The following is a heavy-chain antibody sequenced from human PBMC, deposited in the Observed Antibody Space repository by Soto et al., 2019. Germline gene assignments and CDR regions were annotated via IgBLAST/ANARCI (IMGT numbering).Heavy chain of an antibody. Sequence: QVQLVQSGAEVKKPGSSVKVSCKASGGTFIDYAISWVRQAPGQGLEWMGGFIPILKTADYAERFQGRVTITSDESTSTAYMELNSLTLEDTAGYYCSRLGSSRVSGAYYGLDVWGQGTTVTVSS. CDR2: FIPILKTA. J-gene: IGHJ6*02. V-gene: IGHV1-69*01. CDR3: SRLGSSRVSGAYYGLDV. D-gene: IGHD6-13*01. CDR1: GGTFIDYA.